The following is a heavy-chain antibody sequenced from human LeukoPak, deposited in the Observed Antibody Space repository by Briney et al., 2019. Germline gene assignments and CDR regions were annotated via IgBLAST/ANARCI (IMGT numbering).Heavy chain of an antibody. CDR1: GYRFTDYW. CDR2: IYPGDSNT. CDR3: ARQGAAGKYYYYYMDV. Sequence: GESLKISCKGSGYRFTDYWIAWVRQMPGKGLEWMGIIYPGDSNTIYGPSFQGQVTISADKSINTAYLEWSSLKASDTAIYYCARQGAAGKYYYYYMDVWGKGTTVTVSS. V-gene: IGHV5-51*01. D-gene: IGHD6-13*01. J-gene: IGHJ6*03.